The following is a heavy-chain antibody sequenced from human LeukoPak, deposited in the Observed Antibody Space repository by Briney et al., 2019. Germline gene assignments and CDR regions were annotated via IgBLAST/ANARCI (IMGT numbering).Heavy chain of an antibody. D-gene: IGHD4-17*01. Sequence: PGGSLRLSCAASGFTFSSYGIHWVRQAPGKGLEWVAVISYDGSNKYYVDSVKGRFTISRDNSKNTLNLQTNSLRAEDTALYYCAKMRTPTAHSGDAFDIWGQGTMVTVSS. V-gene: IGHV3-30*18. CDR2: ISYDGSNK. CDR3: AKMRTPTAHSGDAFDI. J-gene: IGHJ3*02. CDR1: GFTFSSYG.